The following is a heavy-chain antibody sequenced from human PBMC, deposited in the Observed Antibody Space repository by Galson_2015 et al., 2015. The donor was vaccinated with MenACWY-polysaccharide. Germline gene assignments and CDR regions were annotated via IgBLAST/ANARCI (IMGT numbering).Heavy chain of an antibody. Sequence: SLRLSCAASGFTFSGYWMSWVRQAPGKGLEWVANIKQDGSENYYVDSVKGRITISRDNAKNSLYLQMNSLRAEDTAVYYCARGQKSLGPWVQATLVTVSS. J-gene: IGHJ5*02. CDR2: IKQDGSEN. CDR1: GFTFSGYW. V-gene: IGHV3-7*04. CDR3: ARGQKSLGP.